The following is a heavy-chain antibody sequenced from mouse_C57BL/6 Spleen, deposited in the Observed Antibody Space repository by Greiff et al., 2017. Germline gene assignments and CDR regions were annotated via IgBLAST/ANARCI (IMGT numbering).Heavy chain of an antibody. Sequence: QVQLQQSGAELVKPGASVKLSCKASGYTFTSYWMQWVKQRPGQGLEWIGEIDPSDSYTNYNQKFKGKATLTVDTSSSTAYMQLSSLTSEDSAVYYCARFITTVVTRYFDVWGTGTTVTVSS. D-gene: IGHD1-1*01. CDR2: IDPSDSYT. CDR3: ARFITTVVTRYFDV. CDR1: GYTFTSYW. J-gene: IGHJ1*03. V-gene: IGHV1-50*01.